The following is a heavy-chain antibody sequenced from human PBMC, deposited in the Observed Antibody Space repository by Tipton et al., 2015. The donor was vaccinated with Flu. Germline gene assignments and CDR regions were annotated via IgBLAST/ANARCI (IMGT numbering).Heavy chain of an antibody. CDR1: GGSISSYY. CDR3: ARDRVTIFGVAMGGWYFDL. D-gene: IGHD3-3*01. V-gene: IGHV4-59*12. Sequence: TLSLTCTVSGGSISSYYWSWIRQPPGKGLEWIGYIYYSGSTNYNPSLKSRVTMSVDTSKNQFSLKLSSVTAADTAVYYCARDRVTIFGVAMGGWYFDLWGRGTLVTVSS. J-gene: IGHJ2*01. CDR2: IYYSGST.